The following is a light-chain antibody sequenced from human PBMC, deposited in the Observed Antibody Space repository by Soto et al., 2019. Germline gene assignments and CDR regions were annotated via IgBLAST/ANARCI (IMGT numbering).Light chain of an antibody. V-gene: IGLV1-40*01. CDR1: SSNFGTGYD. J-gene: IGLJ3*02. CDR3: QSYDSSLSAWV. Sequence: QSALTQPPSVSGAPGQRVTISCTGSSSNFGTGYDVHWYQQLPGTVPKLLIYANGNRPSGVPDRFSGSKSDTSASLAITGLQAEDEADYYCQSYDSSLSAWVFGGGTKLTVL. CDR2: ANG.